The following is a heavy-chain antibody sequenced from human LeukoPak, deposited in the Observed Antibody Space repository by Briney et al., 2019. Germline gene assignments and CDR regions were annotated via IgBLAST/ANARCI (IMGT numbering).Heavy chain of an antibody. CDR3: ARELGVVPAAPPSYYYGMDV. CDR2: INPNFGGT. Sequence: ASVKVSCKASGYTFTGYYMHWVRQAPGQGLEWMGWINPNFGGTNYAQKFQGRVTMTRDTSISTAYMELSRLRSDDTAVYYCARELGVVPAAPPSYYYGMDVWGQGTTVTVSS. J-gene: IGHJ6*02. CDR1: GYTFTGYY. D-gene: IGHD2-2*01. V-gene: IGHV1-2*02.